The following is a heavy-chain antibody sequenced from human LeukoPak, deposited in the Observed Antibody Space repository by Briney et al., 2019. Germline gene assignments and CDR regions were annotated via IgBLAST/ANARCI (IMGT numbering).Heavy chain of an antibody. J-gene: IGHJ4*02. CDR3: ASVGYCGGDCYSAHFDY. Sequence: GGSLRLSCAASGFTFSSYGMHWVRQAPGKGLKWVAVIWYDGSNKYYADSVKGRFTISRDNSKNALYLQMNSLRAEDTAVYYCASVGYCGGDCYSAHFDYWGQGTLVTVSS. CDR1: GFTFSSYG. V-gene: IGHV3-33*01. D-gene: IGHD2-21*02. CDR2: IWYDGSNK.